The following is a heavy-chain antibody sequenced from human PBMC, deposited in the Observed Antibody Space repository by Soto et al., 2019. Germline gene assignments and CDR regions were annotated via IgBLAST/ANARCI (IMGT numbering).Heavy chain of an antibody. Sequence: QVQLVESGGGVVQPGRSLRLSCAASGFTFSSYAMHWVRQAPGKGLEWVAVISYDGSNKYYADSVKGRFTISRDNSKNTLYLQMNSLRAEDTAVYYCARGIIAGRDYWGQGTLVTVSS. V-gene: IGHV3-30-3*01. D-gene: IGHD6-6*01. J-gene: IGHJ4*02. CDR2: ISYDGSNK. CDR3: ARGIIAGRDY. CDR1: GFTFSSYA.